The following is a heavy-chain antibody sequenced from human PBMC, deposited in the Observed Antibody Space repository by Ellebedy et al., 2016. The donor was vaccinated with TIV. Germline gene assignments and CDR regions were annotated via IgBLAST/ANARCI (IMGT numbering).Heavy chain of an antibody. CDR2: INPSGGST. J-gene: IGHJ3*01. V-gene: IGHV1-46*01. D-gene: IGHD6-19*01. CDR1: GYTFTSYA. Sequence: ASVKVSCKASGYTFTSYAMNWVRQAPGQGLEWMGIINPSGGSTSYAQKFQGRVTITRDTSASTAYMELSSLRSEDTAVYYCARVWTTVAVAENLNAFDLWGQGTMVTVSS. CDR3: ARVWTTVAVAENLNAFDL.